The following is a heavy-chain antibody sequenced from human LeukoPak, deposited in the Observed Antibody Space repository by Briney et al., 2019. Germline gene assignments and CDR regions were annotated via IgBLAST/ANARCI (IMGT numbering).Heavy chain of an antibody. CDR2: INPNSGGT. CDR1: GYTFTVYY. CDR3: AREGRVRLNWFDP. J-gene: IGHJ5*02. Sequence: GASVKVSCTASGYTFTVYYMHWVRQAPGQGLEWMGWINPNSGGTNYAQKFQGRVTMTRDTSISTAYMELSRLRSDDTAVYYCAREGRVRLNWFDPWGQGTLVTVSS. V-gene: IGHV1-2*02. D-gene: IGHD1-1*01.